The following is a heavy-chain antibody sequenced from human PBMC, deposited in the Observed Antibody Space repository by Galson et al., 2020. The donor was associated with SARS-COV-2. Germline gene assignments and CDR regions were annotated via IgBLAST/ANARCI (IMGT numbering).Heavy chain of an antibody. CDR3: TTEVSGQLHSVY. J-gene: IGHJ4*02. V-gene: IGHV3-15*01. D-gene: IGHD6-6*01. Sequence: GESLKISCAASGFTFSNAWMSWVRQAPGKGLEWVGSITNKTYGGTTDYAAPVKGRFTISRDDSKNTLYLQMNSLKTEDTAVYYCTTEVSGQLHSVYWGQGTLVTVSS. CDR2: ITNKTYGGTT. CDR1: GFTFSNAW.